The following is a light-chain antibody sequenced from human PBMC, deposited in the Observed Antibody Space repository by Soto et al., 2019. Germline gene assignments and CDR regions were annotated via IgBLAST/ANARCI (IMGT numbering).Light chain of an antibody. CDR2: KAS. Sequence: DIQMTQSPSTLSASVGDRVTITCRASQCINNWLAWYQQKPGKAPKLFIFKASTLESGVPSGFSGSGSGTEFTLSISSLQPDDFATYFCQQYESFPRTFGQGTKVEIK. J-gene: IGKJ1*01. CDR3: QQYESFPRT. V-gene: IGKV1-5*03. CDR1: QCINNW.